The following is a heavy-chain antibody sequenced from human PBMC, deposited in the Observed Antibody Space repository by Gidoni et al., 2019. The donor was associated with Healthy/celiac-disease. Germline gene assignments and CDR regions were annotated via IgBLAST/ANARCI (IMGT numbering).Heavy chain of an antibody. CDR1: GGSFSGSY. Sequence: QVQLQQSGAGLLKPSETLSLTCAVYGGSFSGSYWSWFRPPPGKGLEWIGEINHSGSTNYNPSLKSRVTISVDTSKNQFSLKLSSVTAADTAVYYCARGVVVVAATLHYYYGMDVWGQGTTVTVSS. CDR3: ARGVVVVAATLHYYYGMDV. D-gene: IGHD2-15*01. V-gene: IGHV4-34*01. J-gene: IGHJ6*02. CDR2: INHSGST.